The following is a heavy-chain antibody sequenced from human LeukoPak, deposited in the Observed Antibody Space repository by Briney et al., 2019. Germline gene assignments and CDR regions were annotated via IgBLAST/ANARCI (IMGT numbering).Heavy chain of an antibody. J-gene: IGHJ3*02. CDR2: IYHSGST. Sequence: PSQTLSLTCAVSGGSISSGGYSWSWIRQPPGKGLEWIGYIYHSGSTYYNPSLKSRVTISVDRSKNQFSLELSSVTAADTAVYYCARGTMIDAFDIWGQGTMVTVSS. CDR3: ARGTMIDAFDI. D-gene: IGHD3-22*01. V-gene: IGHV4-30-2*01. CDR1: GGSISSGGYS.